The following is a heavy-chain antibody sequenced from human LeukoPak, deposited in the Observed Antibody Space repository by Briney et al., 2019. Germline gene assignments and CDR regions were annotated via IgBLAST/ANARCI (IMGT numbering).Heavy chain of an antibody. J-gene: IGHJ4*02. D-gene: IGHD2-15*01. V-gene: IGHV5-10-1*01. Sequence: PGESLKISCKGSGYTFTSYWITWVRQMPGKGLEWMGRIDPSDSHASYSPSLQGHVTISADKSINTAYLQWSSLKASDTAMYYCARHDCSGGSCPLAYWGQGTLVTVP. CDR2: IDPSDSHA. CDR1: GYTFTSYW. CDR3: ARHDCSGGSCPLAY.